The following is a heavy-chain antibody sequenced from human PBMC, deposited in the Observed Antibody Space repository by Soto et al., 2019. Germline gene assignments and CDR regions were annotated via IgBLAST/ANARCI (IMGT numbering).Heavy chain of an antibody. Sequence: QLQLQESGSGLVKPSQTLSLTCGVSGGSISSGSYSWSWIRQPPGKGLEWIGYIYQSGSTYYNPSLKRRVTISADTSKNQFSVKLSSVTAADTAVYYCARAHTGNDVFDYWGQGTLVTVSS. CDR3: ARAHTGNDVFDY. J-gene: IGHJ4*02. V-gene: IGHV4-30-2*01. D-gene: IGHD1-1*01. CDR2: IYQSGST. CDR1: GGSISSGSYS.